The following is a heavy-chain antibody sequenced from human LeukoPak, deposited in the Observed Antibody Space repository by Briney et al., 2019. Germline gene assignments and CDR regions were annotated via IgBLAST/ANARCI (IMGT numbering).Heavy chain of an antibody. V-gene: IGHV3-30*04. D-gene: IGHD1-26*01. CDR2: ISYDGSYK. CDR1: GFTFRSYA. J-gene: IGHJ4*02. Sequence: GGSLRLSCAASGFTFRSYAMHWVRQAPGKGLEWVAVISYDGSYKSYAGPVKGRFTVSRDNSKNTLYLQMNSLRAEDTAVYYCAKDAEWELLLDWGQGTLVTVSS. CDR3: AKDAEWELLLD.